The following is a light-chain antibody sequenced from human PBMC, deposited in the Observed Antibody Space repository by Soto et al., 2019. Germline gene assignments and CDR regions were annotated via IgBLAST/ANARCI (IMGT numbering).Light chain of an antibody. CDR3: QQTYSTPYT. J-gene: IGKJ2*01. V-gene: IGKV1-39*01. CDR2: TAG. Sequence: IQMTQSPSSLSASVGDRVTITCRASQRITTYLNWYQQKPGKAPKLLISTAGTLQGGVPSRFIGSGSGTDFPLTITALRPEDFATYFCQQTYSTPYTFGLGTKLEI. CDR1: QRITTY.